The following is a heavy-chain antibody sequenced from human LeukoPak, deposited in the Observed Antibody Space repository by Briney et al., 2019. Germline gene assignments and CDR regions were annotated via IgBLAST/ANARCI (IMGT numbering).Heavy chain of an antibody. V-gene: IGHV4-61*02. CDR2: IYTSGST. CDR1: GGSISSGSYY. J-gene: IGHJ4*02. D-gene: IGHD6-13*01. Sequence: SETLSLTRTVSGGSISSGSYYWSWIRQPAGKGLEWIGRIYTSGSTNYNPSLKSRVTISVDTSKNQFSLKLSSVTAADTAVYYCARERIAAAGTLDYWGQGTLVTVSS. CDR3: ARERIAAAGTLDY.